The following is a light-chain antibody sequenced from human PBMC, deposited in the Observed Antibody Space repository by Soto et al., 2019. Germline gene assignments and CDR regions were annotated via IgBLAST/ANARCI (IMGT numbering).Light chain of an antibody. CDR1: SNDVGGYNY. Sequence: QSVLTQPASVSGSPGQSITISCTGTSNDVGGYNYVSWYQQHPGKAPKLMIYEVSNRPSGVSNRFSGSKSGNTASLTISGLQAEDEADYYCSSYTSSSTLVYVFGTGTKVTVL. V-gene: IGLV2-14*01. J-gene: IGLJ1*01. CDR2: EVS. CDR3: SSYTSSSTLVYV.